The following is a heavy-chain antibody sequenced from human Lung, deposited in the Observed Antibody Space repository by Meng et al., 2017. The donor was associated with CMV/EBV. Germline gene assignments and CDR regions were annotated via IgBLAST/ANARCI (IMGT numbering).Heavy chain of an antibody. V-gene: IGHV3-66*03. Sequence: SCAASGFTVSSNYMSWVRQAPGKGLEWVSVIYSCGSTYYADSVKGRFTISRDNSKNTLYLQMNSLRAEDTAVYYCAKEGSGWYYGVDVWGQGTTVTFSS. CDR1: GFTVSSNY. J-gene: IGHJ6*02. CDR2: IYSCGST. CDR3: AKEGSGWYYGVDV. D-gene: IGHD6-19*01.